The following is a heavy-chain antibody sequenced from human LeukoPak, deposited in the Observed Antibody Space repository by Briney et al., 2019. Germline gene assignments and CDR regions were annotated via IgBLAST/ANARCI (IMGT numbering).Heavy chain of an antibody. CDR1: GYSFTSYW. CDR3: ARHRMAVPGTRDGYYHYMDV. J-gene: IGHJ6*03. CDR2: IYPGDSDT. D-gene: IGHD6-19*01. V-gene: IGHV5-51*01. Sequence: GESLKISCEASGYSFTSYWIAWVRQMPGKGLELMGTIYPGDSDTRYSPSFQGQVTISADKSITTAYLQWSSLKASDTAMYYCARHRMAVPGTRDGYYHYMDVWGKGTKVTISS.